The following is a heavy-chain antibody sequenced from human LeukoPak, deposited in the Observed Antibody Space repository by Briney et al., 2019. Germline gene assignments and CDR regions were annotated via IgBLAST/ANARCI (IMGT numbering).Heavy chain of an antibody. Sequence: GGSLRLSCAASGFTFSSHGMDWVRQAPGKGLEWVSGISPRGDITYYADSVKGRFTISRDNSKNTLFLEVISLTAEDTAVYYCARDLNYGSGSYYGLSGFVYWGQGTLVTVSS. V-gene: IGHV3-23*01. CDR1: GFTFSSHG. D-gene: IGHD3-10*01. CDR3: ARDLNYGSGSYYGLSGFVY. J-gene: IGHJ4*02. CDR2: ISPRGDIT.